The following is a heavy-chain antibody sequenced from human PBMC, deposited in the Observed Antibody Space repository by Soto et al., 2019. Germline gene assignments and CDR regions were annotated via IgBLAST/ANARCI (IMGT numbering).Heavy chain of an antibody. Sequence: GGSLRLSCAASGFTFSSYAMSWVRQAPGKGLEWVSGISGSGGSTYYADSVKGRFTISRDNSKNTLYLQMNSLRAEDTAVYYCAKDQYCSGGSCRDAFDIWGQGTKVTVSS. CDR2: ISGSGGST. V-gene: IGHV3-23*01. CDR3: AKDQYCSGGSCRDAFDI. J-gene: IGHJ3*02. CDR1: GFTFSSYA. D-gene: IGHD2-15*01.